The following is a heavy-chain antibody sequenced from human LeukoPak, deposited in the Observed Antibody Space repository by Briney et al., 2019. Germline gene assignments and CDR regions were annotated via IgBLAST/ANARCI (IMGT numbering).Heavy chain of an antibody. J-gene: IGHJ3*02. V-gene: IGHV1-3*01. CDR2: INAGNGNT. Sequence: ASVKVSCKASGYTFTSYAMHWVRQAPGQRLEWMGWINAGNGNTKYSQKFQGRVTITRDTSASTAYMELSSLRSEDTAVYYCARARITIFGVVARSAFDIWGQGTMVTVSS. D-gene: IGHD3-3*01. CDR3: ARARITIFGVVARSAFDI. CDR1: GYTFTSYA.